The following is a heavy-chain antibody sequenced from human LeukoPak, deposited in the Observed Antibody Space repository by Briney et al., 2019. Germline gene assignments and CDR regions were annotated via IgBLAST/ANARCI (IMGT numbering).Heavy chain of an antibody. CDR2: IYTSGST. Sequence: SETLSLTCTVSGGSISSGSYYWSWIRQPAGKGLEWIGRIYTSGSTNYNPSLKSRVTISVDTSKNQFSLKLSSVTAADTAVYYCARDPRDDAFDIWGQGTMVAVSS. CDR3: ARDPRDDAFDI. D-gene: IGHD5-24*01. J-gene: IGHJ3*02. V-gene: IGHV4-61*02. CDR1: GGSISSGSYY.